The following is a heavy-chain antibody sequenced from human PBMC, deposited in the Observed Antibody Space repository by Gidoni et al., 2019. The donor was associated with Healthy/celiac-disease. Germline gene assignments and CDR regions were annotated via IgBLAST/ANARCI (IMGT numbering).Heavy chain of an antibody. CDR2: IYPGDSDT. CDR1: LYSFTSYW. J-gene: IGHJ4*02. D-gene: IGHD1-26*01. V-gene: IGHV5-51*01. CDR3: ARRGAGPGPGFDY. Sequence: EVQLVQSGAEVNKLGEALKIACKVSLYSFTSYWIGWVRQMPGKGVEWMGIIYPGDSDTRHSRSFQGQVTISADKSISTAYLQWSSLKASDTAMYYWARRGAGPGPGFDYWGQGTLVTVSS.